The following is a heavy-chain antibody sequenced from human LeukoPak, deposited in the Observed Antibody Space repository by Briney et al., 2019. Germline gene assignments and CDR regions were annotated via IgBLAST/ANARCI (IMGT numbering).Heavy chain of an antibody. CDR2: INHSGST. Sequence: SETLSLTCTVSGGSISSYYWSWIRQPPGKGLEWIGEINHSGSTNYNPSLKSRVTISVDTSKNQFSLKLSSVTAADTAVYYCARHVGYSSSWFDIWGQGTMVTVSS. J-gene: IGHJ3*02. D-gene: IGHD6-13*01. CDR1: GGSISSYY. CDR3: ARHVGYSSSWFDI. V-gene: IGHV4-34*01.